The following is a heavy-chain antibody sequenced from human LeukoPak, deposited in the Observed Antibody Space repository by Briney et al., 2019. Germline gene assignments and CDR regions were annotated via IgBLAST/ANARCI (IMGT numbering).Heavy chain of an antibody. V-gene: IGHV3-66*02. CDR2: TYSGGTK. CDR1: GFSVSNNY. J-gene: IGHJ4*02. D-gene: IGHD6-6*01. Sequence: GGSLRLSCAASGFSVSNNYMTWVRQAPGKGLEWVSLTYSGGTKYYADSVNGRFTISRDDSKNTLFLQMNSLRTEDTAVYYCARAGLTARRGGYFDFWGQGALVTVSS. CDR3: ARAGLTARRGGYFDF.